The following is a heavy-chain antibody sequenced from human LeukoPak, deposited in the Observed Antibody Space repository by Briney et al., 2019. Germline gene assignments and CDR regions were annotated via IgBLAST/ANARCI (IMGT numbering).Heavy chain of an antibody. CDR1: GFTFSSYW. J-gene: IGHJ4*02. D-gene: IGHD6-6*01. CDR2: IKQDGSEK. Sequence: PGGSLRLSCAASGFTFSSYWMSWGRRAPGKGLEGGANIKQDGSEKYYVDAVKGRLTISRDNAKNSLYLQMNSLRAEDTAVYYCARGTAARRWGQGTLVTVSS. CDR3: ARGTAARR. V-gene: IGHV3-7*01.